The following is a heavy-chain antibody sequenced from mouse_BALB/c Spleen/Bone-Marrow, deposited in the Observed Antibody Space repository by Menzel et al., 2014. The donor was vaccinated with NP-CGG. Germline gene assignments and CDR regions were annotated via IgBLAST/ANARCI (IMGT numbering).Heavy chain of an antibody. Sequence: QVQLQQSGAELARPGASVQMSCKASGSTFTNYTMHWIKQRPGQGLGWIGYINPSSGYTNYNQKFKVKATLTADKSSSTAYMQLSSLTSEASAVYYCARGHYGSSYSAVDYWGQGTSVTVSS. CDR3: ARGHYGSSYSAVDY. CDR2: INPSSGYT. V-gene: IGHV1-4*01. CDR1: GSTFTNYT. D-gene: IGHD1-1*01. J-gene: IGHJ4*01.